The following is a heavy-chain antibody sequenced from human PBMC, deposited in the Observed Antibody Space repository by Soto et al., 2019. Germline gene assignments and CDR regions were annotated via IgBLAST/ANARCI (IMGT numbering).Heavy chain of an antibody. CDR2: VNPSGGHT. Sequence: QVQLVQSGAEVKKPGASVKVSCKASGDTFTDYYIHWVRQAPGQGLEWMGTVNPSGGHTTYAQHFLGRMTMTRDTSTSTLDMELASLTSEDTAIYFWASGGHVVVVTAALDYWGQGTLVTVSS. D-gene: IGHD2-21*02. CDR1: GDTFTDYY. J-gene: IGHJ4*02. V-gene: IGHV1-46*01. CDR3: ASGGHVVVVTAALDY.